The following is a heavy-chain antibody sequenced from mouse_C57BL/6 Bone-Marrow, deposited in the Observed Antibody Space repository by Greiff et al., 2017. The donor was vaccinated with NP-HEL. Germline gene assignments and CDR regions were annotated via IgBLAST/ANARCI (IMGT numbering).Heavy chain of an antibody. J-gene: IGHJ2*01. Sequence: QVQLQQPGAELVKPGASVKLSCKASGYTFTSYWMQWVKQRPGQGLEWIGEIDPSDSYTNYNQKFKGKATLTVDTSSSTAYMQLSSLTSEDSAVYYFARDYDDFDYWGQGTTLTVSS. CDR2: IDPSDSYT. CDR3: ARDYDDFDY. D-gene: IGHD2-4*01. V-gene: IGHV1-50*01. CDR1: GYTFTSYW.